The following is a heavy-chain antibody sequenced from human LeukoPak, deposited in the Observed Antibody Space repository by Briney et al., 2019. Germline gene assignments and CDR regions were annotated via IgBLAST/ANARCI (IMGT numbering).Heavy chain of an antibody. V-gene: IGHV3-74*01. CDR1: GFIFSSYW. J-gene: IGHJ5*02. CDR2: INSDGSST. CDR3: ARQEGHQSISYYDFWSGYLNENWFDP. Sequence: QPGGSLRLSCAASGFIFSSYWMHWVRQAPGRGLVWVSRINSDGSSTSYADSVKGRFTISRDNAKNTLYLQMNSLRAEDTAVYYCARQEGHQSISYYDFWSGYLNENWFDPWGQGTLVTVSS. D-gene: IGHD3-3*01.